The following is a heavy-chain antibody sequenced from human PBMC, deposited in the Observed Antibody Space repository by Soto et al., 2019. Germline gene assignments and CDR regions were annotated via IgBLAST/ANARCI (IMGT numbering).Heavy chain of an antibody. CDR3: ARDLPDYYDSSGYSRPLNFDY. J-gene: IGHJ4*01. Sequence: SVKVSCKASGGTFSSYAISWVRQAPGQGLEWMGGIIPIFGTANCAQKFQGRVTITADESTSTAYMELSSLRSEDTAVYYCARDLPDYYDSSGYSRPLNFDYWGHGTLVTVSS. CDR1: GGTFSSYA. CDR2: IIPIFGTA. V-gene: IGHV1-69*13. D-gene: IGHD3-22*01.